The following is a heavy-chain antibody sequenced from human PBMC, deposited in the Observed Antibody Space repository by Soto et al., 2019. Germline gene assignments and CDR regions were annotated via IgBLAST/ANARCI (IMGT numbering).Heavy chain of an antibody. D-gene: IGHD3-3*01. CDR1: GFTFSSYW. J-gene: IGHJ4*02. CDR2: IKQDGSEK. CDR3: ARDLGYDFWSGYSAPYYFDY. V-gene: IGHV3-7*01. Sequence: EVQLVESGGGLVQPGGSLRLSCAASGFTFSSYWMSWVRQAPGKGLEWVANIKQDGSEKYYVDSVKGRFTISRDNAKNSLYLQMNSLRAEDTAVYYCARDLGYDFWSGYSAPYYFDYWGQGTLVTVSS.